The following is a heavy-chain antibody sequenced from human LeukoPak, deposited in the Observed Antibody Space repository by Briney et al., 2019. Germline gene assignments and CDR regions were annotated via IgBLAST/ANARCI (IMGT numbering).Heavy chain of an antibody. V-gene: IGHV4-59*01. Sequence: KSSETLSLTCTVSGGSISSYYWSWIRQPPGKGLEWIGYIYYSGSTNYNPSLKSRVTISVDTSKNQFSLKLSSVTAADTAVYYCARETRGYSYDYYYYYMDVWGKGTTVTVSS. J-gene: IGHJ6*03. CDR1: GGSISSYY. D-gene: IGHD5-18*01. CDR2: IYYSGST. CDR3: ARETRGYSYDYYYYYMDV.